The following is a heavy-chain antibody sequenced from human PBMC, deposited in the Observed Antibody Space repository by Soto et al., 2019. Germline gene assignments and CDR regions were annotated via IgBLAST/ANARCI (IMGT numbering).Heavy chain of an antibody. J-gene: IGHJ4*02. V-gene: IGHV4-39*01. CDR3: ASPIMITFGGVIARFDY. CDR1: GGSISSSSYY. D-gene: IGHD3-16*02. CDR2: IYYSGST. Sequence: SETLSLTCTVSGGSISSSSYYWGWIRQPPGKGLEWIGSIYYSGSTYYNPSLKSRVTISVDTSKNQFSLKLSSVTAAGTAVYYCASPIMITFGGVIARFDYWGQGTLVTVSS.